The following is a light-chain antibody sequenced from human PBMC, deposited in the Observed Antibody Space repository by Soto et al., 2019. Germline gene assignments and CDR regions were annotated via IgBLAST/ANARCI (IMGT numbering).Light chain of an antibody. CDR2: AAS. J-gene: IGKJ2*01. CDR3: QQLNSYPPST. Sequence: DIQLTQSPSFLSASVGDRVTITCRASQGISSYLAWYQQKPGKAPKLLIYAASTLQSGVPSRFSGSGSGTESALPINSLQPEDYATYYCQQLNSYPPSTFGQGTKLEIK. V-gene: IGKV1-9*01. CDR1: QGISSY.